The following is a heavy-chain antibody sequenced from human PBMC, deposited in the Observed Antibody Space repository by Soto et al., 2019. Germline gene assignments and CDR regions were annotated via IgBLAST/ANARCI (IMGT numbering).Heavy chain of an antibody. CDR2: VYYSGNT. CDR3: ASLWARVGATYYFEH. V-gene: IGHV4-59*01. Sequence: PSETLSLTCTVSGGSISSYYWSWIRQPPGKGLEWIGYVYYSGNTNYNPALKSRATISVDTSKNQLSLKLSSVTAADTAGYYCASLWARVGATYYFEHWGQGTLVTVSS. D-gene: IGHD1-26*01. J-gene: IGHJ4*01. CDR1: GGSISSYY.